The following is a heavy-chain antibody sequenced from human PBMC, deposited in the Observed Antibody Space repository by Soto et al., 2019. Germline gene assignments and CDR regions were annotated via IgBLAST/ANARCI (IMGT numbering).Heavy chain of an antibody. Sequence: ASVKVSCKASGYTFTGYYMHWVRQAPGQGLEWMGWINPNSGGTNYAQKFQGWVTMTRDTSISTAYMELSRLRSDDTAVYYCAREIAGKYYYYGMDVWGQGTTVTVS. J-gene: IGHJ6*02. CDR1: GYTFTGYY. CDR2: INPNSGGT. CDR3: AREIAGKYYYYGMDV. V-gene: IGHV1-2*04. D-gene: IGHD3-10*01.